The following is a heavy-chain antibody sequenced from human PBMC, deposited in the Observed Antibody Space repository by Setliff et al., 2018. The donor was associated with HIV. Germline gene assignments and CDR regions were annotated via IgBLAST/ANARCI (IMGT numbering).Heavy chain of an antibody. Sequence: PSETLSLTCTVSGDSISDYYWTWIRQPPGKGLEWIGYIYYSGSTNYNPSLKSRVTISVDTSKNQFSLKLTSVTAADTAVYYCAREIYGGNSRPCDYWGQGTLVTVSS. CDR3: AREIYGGNSRPCDY. V-gene: IGHV4-59*01. D-gene: IGHD4-17*01. CDR1: GDSISDYY. J-gene: IGHJ4*02. CDR2: IYYSGST.